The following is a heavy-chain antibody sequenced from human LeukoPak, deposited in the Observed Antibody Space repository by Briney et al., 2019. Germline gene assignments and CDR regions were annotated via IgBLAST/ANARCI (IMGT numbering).Heavy chain of an antibody. CDR3: AREYRRGSSSAGTAFDI. CDR2: TYYRSKWYN. J-gene: IGHJ3*02. Sequence: SQTLSLTCAVSGDSVSSNSAAWNWIRQFPSRGLEWLGRTYYRSKWYNDYAVSVKSRITINPDTSKNQFSLQLNSVTPEDTAVYYCAREYRRGSSSAGTAFDIWGQGTMVTVSS. CDR1: GDSVSSNSAA. V-gene: IGHV6-1*01. D-gene: IGHD6-13*01.